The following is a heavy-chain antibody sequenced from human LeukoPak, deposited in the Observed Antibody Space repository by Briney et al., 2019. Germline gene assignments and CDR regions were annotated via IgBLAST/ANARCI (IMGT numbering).Heavy chain of an antibody. V-gene: IGHV4-59*12. Sequence: PSETLSLTCIVSGDSMSNYYWTWIRQPPGKGLECIGFIYNNGSTNYNPSLKSRVTISVDTSKNQFSLKLSSVTAADTAVYYCARGRYSSSWMTKANWFDPWGQGTLVTVSS. CDR2: IYNNGST. J-gene: IGHJ5*02. CDR3: ARGRYSSSWMTKANWFDP. CDR1: GDSMSNYY. D-gene: IGHD6-13*01.